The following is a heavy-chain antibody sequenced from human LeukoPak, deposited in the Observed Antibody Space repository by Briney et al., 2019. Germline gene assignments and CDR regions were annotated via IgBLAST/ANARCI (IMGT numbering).Heavy chain of an antibody. Sequence: GASVKVSCKASGYTFTSYYMHWVRQAPGQGLEWMGIINPSGGSTSYAQKFQGRVTMTRDMSTSTVYMELSSLRSEDTAVYYCARDRYYGSGSPASEFDYWGQGTLVTVSS. CDR3: ARDRYYGSGSPASEFDY. V-gene: IGHV1-46*01. D-gene: IGHD3-10*01. J-gene: IGHJ4*02. CDR1: GYTFTSYY. CDR2: INPSGGST.